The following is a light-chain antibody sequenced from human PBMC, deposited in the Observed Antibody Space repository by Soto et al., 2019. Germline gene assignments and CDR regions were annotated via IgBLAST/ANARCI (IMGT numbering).Light chain of an antibody. Sequence: DIQLTQSPSTLSASLGDRVTITCRASESISKWLAWYQQKPGKAPKLLIYMASNLQSGLSSRFSGSGSGTEFTLTISSLQPDDLATYYCQHYDTYAFGGGTKVEIK. CDR1: ESISKW. CDR2: MAS. CDR3: QHYDTYA. J-gene: IGKJ4*01. V-gene: IGKV1-5*03.